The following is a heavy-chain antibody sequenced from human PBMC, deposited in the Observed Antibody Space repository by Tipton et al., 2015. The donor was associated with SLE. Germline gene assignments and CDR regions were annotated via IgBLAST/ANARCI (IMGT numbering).Heavy chain of an antibody. D-gene: IGHD1-1*01. Sequence: TLSLTCTVSGGSISSYYWSWIRQPPGKGLEWIGYIYYSGSTNYNPSLKSRVTISVDTSKNQFSLKLSSVTAADTAVYYCARAPHDSIPYGMDVWGLGTTVTVSS. CDR1: GGSISSYY. V-gene: IGHV4-59*01. J-gene: IGHJ6*02. CDR2: IYYSGST. CDR3: ARAPHDSIPYGMDV.